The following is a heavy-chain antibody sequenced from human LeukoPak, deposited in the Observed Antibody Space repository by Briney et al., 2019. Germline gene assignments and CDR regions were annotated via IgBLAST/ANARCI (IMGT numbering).Heavy chain of an antibody. CDR1: GFTFSSYA. Sequence: GGSLRLSCAASGFTFSSYAMSWVGQAPGKRLEWVSAISGSGGSTYYADSVTGRFTISSDNSKNTLYLQMNSLRAEDTAVYYCAKVTQQLVRFDAFDIWGQGTMVTVSS. J-gene: IGHJ3*02. D-gene: IGHD6-13*01. CDR2: ISGSGGST. V-gene: IGHV3-23*01. CDR3: AKVTQQLVRFDAFDI.